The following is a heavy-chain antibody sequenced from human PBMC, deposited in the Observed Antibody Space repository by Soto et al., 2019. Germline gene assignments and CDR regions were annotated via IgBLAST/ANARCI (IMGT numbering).Heavy chain of an antibody. Sequence: GGSLRLSCAASGFILSSHAMSWVRQAPGKGLEWVSAISGSGSTTYYADSVKGRFTISRDNSKNTLYLQMNSLRVEDTAVYYCAKDSSSSNSWGYFDYWGQGTLVTVSS. D-gene: IGHD6-13*01. CDR1: GFILSSHA. J-gene: IGHJ4*02. V-gene: IGHV3-23*01. CDR2: ISGSGSTT. CDR3: AKDSSSSNSWGYFDY.